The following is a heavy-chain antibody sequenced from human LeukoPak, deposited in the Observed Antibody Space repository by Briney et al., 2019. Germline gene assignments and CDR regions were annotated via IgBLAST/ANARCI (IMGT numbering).Heavy chain of an antibody. CDR3: ASFSTIFGVVITRFDY. CDR2: IIPIFGTA. D-gene: IGHD3-3*01. J-gene: IGHJ4*03. CDR1: GGTFSSYA. V-gene: IGHV1-69*13. Sequence: SVKVSCKASGGTFSSYAISWVRQAPGQGLEWMGGIIPIFGTANYAQKFQGRVTITADESTSTAYMELSSLRSEDTAVYYCASFSTIFGVVITRFDYWGQGTMVTVSS.